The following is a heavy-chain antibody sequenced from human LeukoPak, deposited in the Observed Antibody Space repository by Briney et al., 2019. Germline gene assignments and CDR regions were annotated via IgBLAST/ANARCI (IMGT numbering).Heavy chain of an antibody. CDR2: ISYDGSNK. D-gene: IGHD6-19*01. J-gene: IGHJ4*02. V-gene: IGHV3-30-3*01. CDR1: GFTFSSYA. CDR3: AREDGSGWCLPEN. Sequence: PGGSLRLSCAASGFTFSSYAMHWVRQAPGKGLEWVAVISYDGSNKNYADSVKGRFTISRDNSKNTLYLQMNSLRVEDTAVYYCAREDGSGWCLPENWGQGTLVTASS.